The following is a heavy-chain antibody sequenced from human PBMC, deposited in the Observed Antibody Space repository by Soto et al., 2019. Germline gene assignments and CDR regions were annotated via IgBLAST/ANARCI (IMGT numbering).Heavy chain of an antibody. CDR3: AKDYDILTGYGETNYYYYMDV. CDR1: GFTFSSYG. D-gene: IGHD3-9*01. J-gene: IGHJ6*03. CDR2: ISYDGSNK. V-gene: IGHV3-30*18. Sequence: GGSLRLSCAASGFTFSSYGMHWVRQAPGKGLEWVAVISYDGSNKYYADSVKGRFTISRDNSKNTLYLQMNSLRAEDTAVYYCAKDYDILTGYGETNYYYYMDVWGKGTTVTVSS.